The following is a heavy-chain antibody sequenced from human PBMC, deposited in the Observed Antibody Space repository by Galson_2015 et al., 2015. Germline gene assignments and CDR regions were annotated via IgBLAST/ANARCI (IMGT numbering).Heavy chain of an antibody. CDR2: IGGSGRII. J-gene: IGHJ4*02. V-gene: IGHV3-11*01. Sequence: SLRLSCAASGFTFSDYYMSWLRQAPGKGLEWVSYIGGSGRIIYYADPVKGRFTISRDNAKNSLYLQMNSLRAEDTAVYYCAIAGRAWELLGWGQGTLVTVSS. CDR1: GFTFSDYY. D-gene: IGHD1-26*01. CDR3: AIAGRAWELLG.